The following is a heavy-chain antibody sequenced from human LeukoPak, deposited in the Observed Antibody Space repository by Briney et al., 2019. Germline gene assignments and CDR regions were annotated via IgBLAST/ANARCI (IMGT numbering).Heavy chain of an antibody. Sequence: SETLSLTCTVSGGSISSYYWSWIRQPPGKGLEWIGYIYYSGSTNYNPSLKSRVTISVDTSKNQFSLKLSSVTAADTAVYYCARDRWVWDYWGQGTLVTVSS. CDR1: GGSISSYY. CDR2: IYYSGST. CDR3: ARDRWVWDY. D-gene: IGHD4-23*01. V-gene: IGHV4-59*01. J-gene: IGHJ4*02.